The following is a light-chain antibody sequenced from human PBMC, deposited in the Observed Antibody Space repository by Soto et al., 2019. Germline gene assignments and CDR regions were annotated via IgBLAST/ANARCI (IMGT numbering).Light chain of an antibody. Sequence: QSVLTQPASVSGSPGQSITISCTGTSSDVGGYNYVSWYQQHPGKAPKLMIYEVSNRPSGVSNRFSGSKSGNTAFLTISGHQAEDEADYYCSSYTSSSTRVFGGGTKLTVL. V-gene: IGLV2-14*01. CDR2: EVS. CDR1: SSDVGGYNY. CDR3: SSYTSSSTRV. J-gene: IGLJ3*02.